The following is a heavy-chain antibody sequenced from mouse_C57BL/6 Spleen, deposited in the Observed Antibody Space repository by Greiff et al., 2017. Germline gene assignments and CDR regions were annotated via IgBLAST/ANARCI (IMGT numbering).Heavy chain of an antibody. D-gene: IGHD1-1*01. J-gene: IGHJ1*03. Sequence: QVQLQQPGAELVKPGASVKMSCKASGYTFTSYWLTWVKPRPGQGLEWIGDIYPGSGSTNYNEKFKSKATLTVDTSSSTAYMQLSSLTSEDSAVYYCARWGTTVGEGYFDVWGTGTTVTVSS. CDR2: IYPGSGST. V-gene: IGHV1-55*01. CDR3: ARWGTTVGEGYFDV. CDR1: GYTFTSYW.